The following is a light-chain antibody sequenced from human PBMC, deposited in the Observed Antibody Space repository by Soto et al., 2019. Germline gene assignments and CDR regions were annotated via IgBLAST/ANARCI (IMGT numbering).Light chain of an antibody. Sequence: EIVMTQSPATLSVSPGERATLSCRASQSVSSNLAWYQQKPGQAPRLLIHGASTGATGIPARFSGSGSGTEFTLTISSLQSEDFAVYYCQQYNNLPMTFGQGTKVEIK. J-gene: IGKJ1*01. V-gene: IGKV3-15*01. CDR3: QQYNNLPMT. CDR2: GAS. CDR1: QSVSSN.